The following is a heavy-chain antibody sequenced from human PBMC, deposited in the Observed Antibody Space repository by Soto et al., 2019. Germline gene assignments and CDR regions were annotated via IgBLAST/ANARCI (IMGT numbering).Heavy chain of an antibody. D-gene: IGHD4-4*01. CDR3: ARPLWRDDYNWGYFDL. J-gene: IGHJ2*01. CDR2: ISYDGSNK. Sequence: HPGGSLRLSCAASGFTFSSYAMHWVRQAPGKGLEWVAVISYDGSNKYYPDSVKGRFTISRDNSKNTLYLQMNSLRTEDTAVYYCARPLWRDDYNWGYFDLWGRGTLVTVSS. CDR1: GFTFSSYA. V-gene: IGHV3-30-3*01.